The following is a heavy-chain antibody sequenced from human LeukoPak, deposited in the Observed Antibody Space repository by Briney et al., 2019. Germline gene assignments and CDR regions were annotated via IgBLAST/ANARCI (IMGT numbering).Heavy chain of an antibody. CDR2: IYYSGST. D-gene: IGHD1-1*01. Sequence: SETLSLTCTVSGGSISSYYWSWIRQPPGKGLEWIGYIYYSGSTNYNPSLKSRVTISVDTSKNQFSLKLSSVTAADTAVYYCVRAAGGNWNDKTGFDYWGQGTLVTVSS. J-gene: IGHJ4*02. V-gene: IGHV4-59*01. CDR1: GGSISSYY. CDR3: VRAAGGNWNDKTGFDY.